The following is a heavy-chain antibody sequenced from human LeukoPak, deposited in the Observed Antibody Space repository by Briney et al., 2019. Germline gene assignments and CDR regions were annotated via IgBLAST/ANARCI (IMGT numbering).Heavy chain of an antibody. CDR1: GFTFVNYA. CDR3: AGGPEVSSPFWYFDL. V-gene: IGHV3-20*04. CDR2: INWNGAYI. D-gene: IGHD5/OR15-5a*01. J-gene: IGHJ2*01. Sequence: GGSLRLSCAASGFTFVNYAMTWIRQAPGKGLEWVSGINWNGAYIYYADSVKGRFTISRDDAKKSLYLQMNSLRAEDTALYYCAGGPEVSSPFWYFDLWGRGALVSVSS.